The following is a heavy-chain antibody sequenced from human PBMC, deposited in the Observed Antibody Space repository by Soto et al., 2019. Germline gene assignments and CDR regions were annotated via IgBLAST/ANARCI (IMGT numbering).Heavy chain of an antibody. Sequence: GASVKVSCKASGYTFTSYYMHWVRQAPGQGLEWMGIINPSGGSTSYAQKFQGRVTMTRDTSTSTVYMELSSLRSEDTAVYYCARVGYSGYDLRRALDVWGKGTTVTVSS. CDR2: INPSGGST. J-gene: IGHJ6*04. CDR3: ARVGYSGYDLRRALDV. V-gene: IGHV1-46*03. D-gene: IGHD5-12*01. CDR1: GYTFTSYY.